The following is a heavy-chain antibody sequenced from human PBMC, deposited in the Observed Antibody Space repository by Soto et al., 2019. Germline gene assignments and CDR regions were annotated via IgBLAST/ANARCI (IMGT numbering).Heavy chain of an antibody. CDR1: GGSFSGYC. CDR2: INPRGST. Sequence: PSETLSLTCAVYGGSFSGYCWSWIRQPPGKGLEWIGEINPRGSTNYNPSLKSRVTISVDTSKNQFSLKLTSVTATDTAVYYCARGLPGRSSSWYHSWGQGTPVTVSS. J-gene: IGHJ5*01. CDR3: ARGLPGRSSSWYHS. D-gene: IGHD6-13*01. V-gene: IGHV4-34*01.